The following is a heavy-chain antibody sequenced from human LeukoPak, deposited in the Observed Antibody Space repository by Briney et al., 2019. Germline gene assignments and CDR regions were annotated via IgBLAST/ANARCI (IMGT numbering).Heavy chain of an antibody. V-gene: IGHV3-30*18. CDR3: AKGIWFGELYFDY. J-gene: IGHJ4*02. CDR2: ISYDGSNK. CDR1: GFTFSSYG. Sequence: GGSLRLSCAASGFTFSSYGMHWVRQAPGKGLEWVAVISYDGSNKYYADSVKGRFTISRDNSKNTLYLQMNSLRAEDTAVYYCAKGIWFGELYFDYWGQGTLVTVSS. D-gene: IGHD3-10*01.